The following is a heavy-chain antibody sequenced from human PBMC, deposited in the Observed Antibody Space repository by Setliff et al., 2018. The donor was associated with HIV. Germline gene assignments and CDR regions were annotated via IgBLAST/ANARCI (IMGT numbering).Heavy chain of an antibody. CDR3: ARELFGGSGFIDY. CDR1: GGSFSGYY. CDR2: INHSGST. Sequence: PSETLSLTCAVYGGSFSGYYWSWIRQPPGKGLEWIGEINHSGSTNYNPSLRSRVTISVDTSKNQFSLNLTSVTAADTAVYFCARELFGGSGFIDYWGQGTLVTVSS. V-gene: IGHV4-34*01. D-gene: IGHD3-16*01. J-gene: IGHJ4*02.